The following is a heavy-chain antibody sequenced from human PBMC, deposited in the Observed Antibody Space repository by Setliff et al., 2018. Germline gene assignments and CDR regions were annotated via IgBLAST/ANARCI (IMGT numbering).Heavy chain of an antibody. CDR2: ISAYDGNT. J-gene: IGHJ6*03. CDR1: GYTFTNYG. Sequence: ASVKVSCKASGYTFTNYGITWVRQAPGQGLEWMGWISAYDGNTKFAQNIQGRVTMTTDTSTSTAYMELRSLTSDDTAVYYCAREGRRYYDSSGYYYDPYYYYYMDVWGKGTTVTVSS. CDR3: AREGRRYYDSSGYYYDPYYYYYMDV. D-gene: IGHD3-22*01. V-gene: IGHV1-18*01.